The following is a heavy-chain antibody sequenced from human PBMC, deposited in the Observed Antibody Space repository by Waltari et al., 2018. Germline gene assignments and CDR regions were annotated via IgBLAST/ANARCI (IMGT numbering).Heavy chain of an antibody. Sequence: QVQLQQWGAGLLKPSETLSLTCAVYGGSFSGYYWSWLRQPPGKGLEWIGEINHSGSTNYNPSLKSRVTISVDTSKNQFSLKLSSVTAADTAVYYCARRDIVVVPAVTRGAHAFDIWGQGTMVTVSS. J-gene: IGHJ3*02. D-gene: IGHD2-2*01. V-gene: IGHV4-34*01. CDR1: GGSFSGYY. CDR2: INHSGST. CDR3: ARRDIVVVPAVTRGAHAFDI.